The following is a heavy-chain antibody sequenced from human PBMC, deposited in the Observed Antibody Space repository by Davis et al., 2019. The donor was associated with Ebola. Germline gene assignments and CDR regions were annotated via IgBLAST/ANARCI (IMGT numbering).Heavy chain of an antibody. V-gene: IGHV3-30*18. Sequence: GESLKISCAASGFTFSSYGMHWVRQAPGKGLEWVAVISYDGSNKYYADSVKGRFTISRDNSKNSLYLQMNSLRTEDTALYYCAKGHQDYGMDVWGQGTTVTVSS. CDR1: GFTFSSYG. J-gene: IGHJ6*02. CDR3: AKGHQDYGMDV. CDR2: ISYDGSNK.